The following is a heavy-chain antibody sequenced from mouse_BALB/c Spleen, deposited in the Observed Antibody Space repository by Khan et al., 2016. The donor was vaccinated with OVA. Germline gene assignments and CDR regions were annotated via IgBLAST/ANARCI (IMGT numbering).Heavy chain of an antibody. D-gene: IGHD1-1*01. J-gene: IGHJ1*01. CDR2: ISSGDSYT. CDR1: GFTFSGYA. CDR3: ARPPITTIVATSYWFFDV. V-gene: IGHV5-9-3*01. Sequence: EVELVESGGDLVKPGGSLKLSCAASGFTFSGYALSWVRQTPEKRLEWVATISSGDSYTYYPDSVQGRFTISRDNVKNTLYLQMRSLRSEDTAMYYCARPPITTIVATSYWFFDVWGAGTTVTVSS.